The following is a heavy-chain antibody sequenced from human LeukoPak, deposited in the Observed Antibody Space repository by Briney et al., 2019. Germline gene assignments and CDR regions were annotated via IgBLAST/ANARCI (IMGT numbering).Heavy chain of an antibody. V-gene: IGHV1-46*01. J-gene: IGHJ4*02. Sequence: ASVKVSCKASGYTFTSYYMHWVRQAPGQGLEWMGIINPSGGSTSYAQKFQGRVTMTRDTSTSTVYMELSSLRSEDTAVYYCARDWTHYYDSSGYYSRWEYWGQGTLVTVSS. D-gene: IGHD3-22*01. CDR3: ARDWTHYYDSSGYYSRWEY. CDR2: INPSGGST. CDR1: GYTFTSYY.